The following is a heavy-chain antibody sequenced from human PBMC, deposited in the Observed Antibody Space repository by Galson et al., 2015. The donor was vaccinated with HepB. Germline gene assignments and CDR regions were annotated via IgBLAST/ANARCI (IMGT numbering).Heavy chain of an antibody. V-gene: IGHV3-30*19. CDR1: GFSFKSSG. CDR2: IWYDGSNK. Sequence: SLRLSCAASGFSFKSSGMHWVRQAPGKGLEWVAIIWYDGSNKYYADSVKGRFTISRDNSKNTLYLQMNSLRAEDTAVYYCARGGFGPLGNYYYYYYMDVWGKGTTVTVSS. CDR3: ARGGFGPLGNYYYYYYMDV. D-gene: IGHD2-15*01. J-gene: IGHJ6*03.